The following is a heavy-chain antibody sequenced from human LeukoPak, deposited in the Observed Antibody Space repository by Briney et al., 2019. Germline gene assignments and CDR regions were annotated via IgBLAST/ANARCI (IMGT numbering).Heavy chain of an antibody. CDR2: IDYSGST. Sequence: SETLSLTCTAAGGSISSYYWSWIRQPPGKGLEWIGYIDYSGSTNYNPSLKSRVTISVDTSKNQFSLKLSSVTAADTAVYYCAREGSGSYYQFDYWGQGTLVTVSS. J-gene: IGHJ4*02. CDR3: AREGSGSYYQFDY. CDR1: GGSISSYY. D-gene: IGHD3-10*01. V-gene: IGHV4-59*01.